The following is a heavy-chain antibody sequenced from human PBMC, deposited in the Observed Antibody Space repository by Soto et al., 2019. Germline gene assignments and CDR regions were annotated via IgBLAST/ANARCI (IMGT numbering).Heavy chain of an antibody. CDR2: IPGRSNYI. J-gene: IGHJ3*02. CDR1: GFTFSNDG. CDR3: ARQLHWGYDI. V-gene: IGHV3-21*01. D-gene: IGHD1-7*01. Sequence: PRGSLGLSFAASGFTFSNDGMNWVRQAPGKGLEWVSYIPGRSNYIYYADSVKGRFTTSRDNAKNSLYLQMNSLRAEDTSVFYWARQLHWGYDIWGPRTIGTGS.